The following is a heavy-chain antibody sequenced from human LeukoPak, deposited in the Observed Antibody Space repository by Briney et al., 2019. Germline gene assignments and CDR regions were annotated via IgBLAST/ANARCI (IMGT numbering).Heavy chain of an antibody. J-gene: IGHJ4*02. CDR1: GYSFTDYY. CDR2: INPKRGGT. V-gene: IGHV1-2*06. D-gene: IGHD3-10*01. CDR3: ALLWFGELWTKDY. Sequence: ASVKVSCEASGYSFTDYYMHWVRQAPGQGLEWMGRINPKRGGTNYAQKFQGRVTLTRDTSISTAHMELSRLTSDDTAVYYCALLWFGELWTKDYWGQGTLVTVSS.